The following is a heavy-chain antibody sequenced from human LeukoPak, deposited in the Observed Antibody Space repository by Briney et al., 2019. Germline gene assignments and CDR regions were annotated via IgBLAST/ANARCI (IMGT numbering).Heavy chain of an antibody. CDR2: ISSSSSYI. V-gene: IGHV3-21*01. J-gene: IGHJ4*02. CDR1: GFTVSSNY. D-gene: IGHD4-17*01. CDR3: ARDLFWVYGDYDYFDY. Sequence: RGSLRLSCAASGFTVSSNYMSWVRQAPGKGLEWVSSISSSSSYIYYADSVKGRFTISRDNAKNSLYLQMNSLRAEDTAVYYCARDLFWVYGDYDYFDYWGQGTLVTVSS.